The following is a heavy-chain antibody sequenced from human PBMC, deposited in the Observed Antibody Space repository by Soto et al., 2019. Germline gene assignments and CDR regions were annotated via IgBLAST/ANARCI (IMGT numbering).Heavy chain of an antibody. V-gene: IGHV3-64*01. CDR1: GFTFSTYA. CDR3: VRDTSFDY. J-gene: IGHJ4*02. Sequence: PGGSLRLSCEASGFTFSTYAIHWVRQTPGKGLEYVSAISSNGDITYYANSVKGRFTISRDNSKNTVYLQVGSLRAEDMAVYYCVRDTSFDYWGQGTLVTVSS. CDR2: ISSNGDIT.